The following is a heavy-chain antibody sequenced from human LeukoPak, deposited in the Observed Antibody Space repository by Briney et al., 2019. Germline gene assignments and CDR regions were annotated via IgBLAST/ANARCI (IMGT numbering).Heavy chain of an antibody. CDR3: ARVPHYSGSYPDLYYFDY. D-gene: IGHD1-26*01. CDR2: IYYSGST. V-gene: IGHV4-59*01. CDR1: GGSISSYY. J-gene: IGHJ4*02. Sequence: SETLSPTCTVSGGSISSYYWSWIRQPPGKGLEWIGYIYYSGSTNYNPSLKSRVTISVDTSKNQFSLKLSSVTAADTAVYYCARVPHYSGSYPDLYYFDYWGQGTLVTVSS.